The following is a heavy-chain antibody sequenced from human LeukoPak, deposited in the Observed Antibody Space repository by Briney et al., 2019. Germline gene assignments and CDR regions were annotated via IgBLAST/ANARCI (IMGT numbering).Heavy chain of an antibody. CDR2: IYDSGGT. V-gene: IGHV4-61*05. Sequence: SETLSLTCSVSGGSIGSSSNDYWSWMRQPPGNGLDRVGYIYDSGGTKYNPSLQSRGTISVDTSKNQFSLKLSSVTAADTAVYSCARRRRIAVAGRPGDALDIWGQGTVVTVSS. CDR3: ARRRRIAVAGRPGDALDI. D-gene: IGHD6-19*01. CDR1: GGSIGSSSNDY. J-gene: IGHJ3*02.